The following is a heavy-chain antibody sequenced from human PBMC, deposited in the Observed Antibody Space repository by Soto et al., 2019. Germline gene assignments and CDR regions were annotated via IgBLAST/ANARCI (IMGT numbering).Heavy chain of an antibody. J-gene: IGHJ2*01. V-gene: IGHV3-9*01. CDR1: GFTFGDYS. CDR3: AKEMATNHWYFDL. D-gene: IGHD5-12*01. CDR2: ISWNSGSI. Sequence: EVQLVESGGGLVQPGRSLRLSCAASGFTFGDYSMHWVRQAPGKGLEWVSGISWNSGSINYADSVKGRFTISRDNAKNSLFLQMDSLRTEDTALYYCAKEMATNHWYFDLWCRGTLVTVSS.